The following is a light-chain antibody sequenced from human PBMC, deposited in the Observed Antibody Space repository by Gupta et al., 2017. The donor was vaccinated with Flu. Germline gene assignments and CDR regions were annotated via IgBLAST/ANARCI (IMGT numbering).Light chain of an antibody. V-gene: IGLV2-11*01. Sequence: QSAPTQPRSVSGSPGPPVSTSCTGSSNDVGGASGVCYDQQPAGEARDLIVYDVTGRSAGVPGRFSGSKSGNTASLTITGRQGEEEADYYGSSHAGRVNWVFGAGTKVTVL. J-gene: IGLJ1*01. CDR3: SSHAGRVNWV. CDR2: DVT. CDR1: SNDVGGASG.